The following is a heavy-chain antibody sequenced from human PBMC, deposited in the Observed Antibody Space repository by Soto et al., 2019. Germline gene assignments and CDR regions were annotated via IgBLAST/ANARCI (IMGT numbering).Heavy chain of an antibody. J-gene: IGHJ5*02. CDR1: GFTFSSYS. Sequence: EVQLVESGGGLVKPGGSLRLSCAASGFTFSSYSMNWVRQAPGKGLEWVSSISSSSSYIYYADSVKGRFTISRDNAKNSLSLQTNSLRAEDTAVYYCASDWLELRWFDPWGQGTLVTVSS. V-gene: IGHV3-21*01. D-gene: IGHD1-7*01. CDR3: ASDWLELRWFDP. CDR2: ISSSSSYI.